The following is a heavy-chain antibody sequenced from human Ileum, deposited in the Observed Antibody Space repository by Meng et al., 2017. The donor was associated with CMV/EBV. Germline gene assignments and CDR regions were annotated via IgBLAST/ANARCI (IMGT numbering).Heavy chain of an antibody. V-gene: IGHV4-39*07. CDR3: ARDMSIRWFYY. CDR1: GGSTTDY. D-gene: IGHD3-3*02. CDR2: ISYSGTT. J-gene: IGHJ4*02. Sequence: HLQLQESGPGLVKPSETLSLTCSVSGGSTTDYWGWICQPPGKGLEWIGSISYSGTTYYNPSLKSRLTVSLDTSKTQFSLMLTSVTAADTAVYYCARDMSIRWFYYWGQGTLVTVSS.